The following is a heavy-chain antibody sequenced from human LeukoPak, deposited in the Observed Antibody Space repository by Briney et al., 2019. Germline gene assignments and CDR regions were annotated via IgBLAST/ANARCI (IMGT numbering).Heavy chain of an antibody. Sequence: ASVKVSCKASGYTFTSYGISWVRRAPGQGLEWMGWMNPNSGNTGYAQKFQGRVTMTRNTSISTAYMELSSLRSEDTAVYYCARGVVPAAIRWGYYYYMDVWGKGTTVTISS. J-gene: IGHJ6*03. V-gene: IGHV1-8*02. D-gene: IGHD2-2*01. CDR1: GYTFTSYG. CDR2: MNPNSGNT. CDR3: ARGVVPAAIRWGYYYYMDV.